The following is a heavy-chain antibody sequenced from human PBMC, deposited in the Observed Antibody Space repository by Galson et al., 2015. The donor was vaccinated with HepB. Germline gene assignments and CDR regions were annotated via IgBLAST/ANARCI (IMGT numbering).Heavy chain of an antibody. V-gene: IGHV3-15*01. Sequence: SLRLSCAASGFTFSNAWMSWVRQAPGKGLEWLGRIKRESEGGATDYAASVKGRFTISRDDSKNTLYLQMNSLKTVDTAVYYCTTVIVGGGDWGQGTLVTVTS. D-gene: IGHD1-26*01. J-gene: IGHJ4*02. CDR3: TTVIVGGGD. CDR1: GFTFSNAW. CDR2: IKRESEGGAT.